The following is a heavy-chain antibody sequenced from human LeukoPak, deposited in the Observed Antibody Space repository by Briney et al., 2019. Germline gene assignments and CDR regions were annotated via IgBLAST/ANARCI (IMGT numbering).Heavy chain of an antibody. V-gene: IGHV4-38-2*02. CDR3: ARAKQLWLPDYFDY. D-gene: IGHD5-18*01. J-gene: IGHJ4*02. CDR1: GYSISSGYY. CDR2: IHHSGST. Sequence: SETLSLTCTVSGYSISSGYYWGWIRQPPGKGLEWIGSIHHSGSTYYNPSLKSRVTISVDTSKNQFSLKLSSVTAADTAVYYCARAKQLWLPDYFDYWGQGTLVTVSS.